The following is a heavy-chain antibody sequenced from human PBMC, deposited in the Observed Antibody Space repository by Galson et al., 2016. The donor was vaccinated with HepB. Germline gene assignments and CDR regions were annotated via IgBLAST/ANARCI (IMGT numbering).Heavy chain of an antibody. V-gene: IGHV3-21*01. CDR2: ISRSSSLI. CDR1: GFTFSSDS. Sequence: SLRLSCADSGFTFSSDSMNWVRQAPGKGLEWISSISRSSSLIYYADSVTGRFTISRDNAKRSLYLQMNSLRVEDTAVYYCVREGGYCYGDRCRYFDLWVRGTVVTVSS. CDR3: VREGGYCYGDRCRYFDL. J-gene: IGHJ2*01. D-gene: IGHD2-15*01.